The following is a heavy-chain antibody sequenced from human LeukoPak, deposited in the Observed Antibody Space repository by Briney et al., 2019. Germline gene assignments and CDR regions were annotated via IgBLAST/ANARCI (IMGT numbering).Heavy chain of an antibody. CDR2: INHSGST. Sequence: SETLSLTCAVYGGSFSGYYWSWIRQPPGKGLEWIGEINHSGSTNYNPSLKSRVTISVDTSKNQSSLKLSSVTAADTAVYYCASMLGVAAAGTGHYYYGMDVWGQGTTVTVSS. CDR3: ASMLGVAAAGTGHYYYGMDV. CDR1: GGSFSGYY. D-gene: IGHD6-13*01. V-gene: IGHV4-34*01. J-gene: IGHJ6*02.